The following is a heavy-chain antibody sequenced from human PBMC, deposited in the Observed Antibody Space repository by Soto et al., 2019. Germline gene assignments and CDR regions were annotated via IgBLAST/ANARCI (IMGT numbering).Heavy chain of an antibody. CDR1: GFTFSSYA. CDR2: ISYDGSNK. D-gene: IGHD5-12*01. V-gene: IGHV3-30-3*01. CDR3: ARATYSGYEIYYYYGMDV. Sequence: PGGSLRLSCAASGFTFSSYATHWVHQAPGKGLEWVAVISYDGSNKYYADSVKGRFTISRDNSKNTLYLQMNSLRAEDTAVYYCARATYSGYEIYYYYGMDVWGQGTTVTVSS. J-gene: IGHJ6*02.